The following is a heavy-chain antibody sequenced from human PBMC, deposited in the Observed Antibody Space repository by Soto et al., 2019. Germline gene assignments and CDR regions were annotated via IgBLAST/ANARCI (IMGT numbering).Heavy chain of an antibody. CDR2: IIPILGIA. CDR1: GGTFSSYT. J-gene: IGHJ6*02. CDR3: ARSPLRPYGMDV. V-gene: IGHV1-69*02. Sequence: QVQLVQSGAEVEKPGSSVKVSCKASGGTFSSYTISWVRQAPGQGLEWMGRIIPILGIANYAQKFQGRVTITADKSTSTAYMELSSLRADGRAVYYCARSPLRPYGMDVWGQGTTVTVSS.